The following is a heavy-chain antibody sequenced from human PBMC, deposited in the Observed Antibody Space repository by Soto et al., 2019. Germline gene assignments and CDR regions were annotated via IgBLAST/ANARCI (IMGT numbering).Heavy chain of an antibody. CDR2: MHYSGTT. CDR3: ARQGYTYGRVNWFDP. J-gene: IGHJ5*02. Sequence: QLHLQESGPGLVKPSETLSLTCTVSGGSISSGSYFWGWIRQPPGKGLEWIGSMHYSGTTYYSPSLKSRVTISGDTSKNYFSLNLSSVTAADTAVYYCARQGYTYGRVNWFDPWGQGTLVTVSS. D-gene: IGHD5-18*01. CDR1: GGSISSGSYF. V-gene: IGHV4-39*01.